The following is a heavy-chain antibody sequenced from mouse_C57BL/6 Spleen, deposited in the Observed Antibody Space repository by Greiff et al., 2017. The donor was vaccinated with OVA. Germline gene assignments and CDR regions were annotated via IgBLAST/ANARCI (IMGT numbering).Heavy chain of an antibody. CDR1: GYTFTSYW. Sequence: QVQLQQSGTELVKPGASVKLSCKASGYTFTSYWMHWVKQRPGQGLEWIGNINPSNGGTNYNEKFKSKATLTVDKSSSTAYMQLSSLTSEDSAVYYCARGDYYGSGAWFAYWGQGTLVTVSA. CDR2: INPSNGGT. V-gene: IGHV1-53*01. J-gene: IGHJ3*01. CDR3: ARGDYYGSGAWFAY. D-gene: IGHD1-1*01.